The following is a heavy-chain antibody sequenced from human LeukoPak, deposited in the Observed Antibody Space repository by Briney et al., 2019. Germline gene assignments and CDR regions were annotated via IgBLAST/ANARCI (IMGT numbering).Heavy chain of an antibody. V-gene: IGHV1-18*01. Sequence: GASVKVSCKASGYILSNNGITWVRQAPGQGLEWMGWITVYNGHTNYAQKFQDRVTMTTDTSANTAYMELRSLRSEDTAVYYCARVAGHSFGYDWGQGTLVTVSS. J-gene: IGHJ4*02. CDR1: GYILSNNG. CDR2: ITVYNGHT. D-gene: IGHD5-18*01. CDR3: ARVAGHSFGYD.